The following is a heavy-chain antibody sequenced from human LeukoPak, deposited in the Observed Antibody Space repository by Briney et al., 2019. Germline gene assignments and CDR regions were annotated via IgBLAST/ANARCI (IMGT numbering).Heavy chain of an antibody. V-gene: IGHV4-4*02. Sequence: KPSGTLSLTCAVSGGSISSSNWWSWVRQPPGKGLEWIGEVYHSGSTNYNPSLKSRVTISVDKSKNQFSLKLSSVTAADTAVYYCARSPVVKYQLLIAFDIWGQGTMVTVSS. CDR3: ARSPVVKYQLLIAFDI. D-gene: IGHD2-2*01. J-gene: IGHJ3*02. CDR2: VYHSGST. CDR1: GGSISSSNW.